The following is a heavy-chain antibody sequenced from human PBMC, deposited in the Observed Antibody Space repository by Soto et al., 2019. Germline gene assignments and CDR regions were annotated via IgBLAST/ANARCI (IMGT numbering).Heavy chain of an antibody. CDR3: ARGALYFVY. CDR2: IKVDGSAK. CDR1: GFTFSSYW. J-gene: IGHJ4*02. Sequence: GGSLRLSCAASGFTFSSYWMSWVRQVPGKGLEWVANIKVDGSAKCCVDSLKGRFTISRDNAKNSLYLQMHSLRAEDTAVYYCARGALYFVYWGQGALVTVSS. V-gene: IGHV3-7*01.